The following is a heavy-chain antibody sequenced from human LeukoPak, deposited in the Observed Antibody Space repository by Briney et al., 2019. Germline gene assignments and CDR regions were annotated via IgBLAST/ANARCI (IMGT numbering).Heavy chain of an antibody. D-gene: IGHD6-6*01. Sequence: ASVKVSCKASVYNYTTYGTTWVRQAPGQGLEWMGWISAYNGDTTYAQELQGRVTMTKDTSTSTVYMELRSLRFDDAAVYYCASSYSRSSFEYWGQGTLVTVSS. CDR2: ISAYNGDT. CDR1: VYNYTTYG. V-gene: IGHV1-18*01. CDR3: ASSYSRSSFEY. J-gene: IGHJ4*02.